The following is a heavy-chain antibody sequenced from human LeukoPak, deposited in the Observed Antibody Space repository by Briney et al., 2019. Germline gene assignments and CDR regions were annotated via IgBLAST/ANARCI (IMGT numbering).Heavy chain of an antibody. CDR1: GYSINSGYY. CDR2: IYHSGNT. CDR3: ARYGSGSYYNPPYYYYYYMDV. J-gene: IGHJ6*03. D-gene: IGHD3-10*01. V-gene: IGHV4-38-2*02. Sequence: PSETLSLTCTVSGYSINSGYYWGWIRQPPGKGLEWIGTIYHSGNTYYNPSLKSRVTISLDTSKNQFSLNLSSVTAADTAVYYCARYGSGSYYNPPYYYYYYMDVWGKGTTVTISS.